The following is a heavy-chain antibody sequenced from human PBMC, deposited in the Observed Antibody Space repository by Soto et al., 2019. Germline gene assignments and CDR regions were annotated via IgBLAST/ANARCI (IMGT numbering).Heavy chain of an antibody. V-gene: IGHV1-69*01. CDR2: IIPIFGTA. D-gene: IGHD2-2*01. J-gene: IGHJ6*02. CDR3: ARDDPRYCSSTSCYEKYYYYGMDV. Sequence: QVQLVQSGAEVKKPGSSVKVSCKASGGTFSSYAISWVRQAPGQGLEWMGGIIPIFGTANYAQKFQGRVTITADESTSTAYMELSSLRSEDTAVYYCARDDPRYCSSTSCYEKYYYYGMDVWGQGTTVTVSS. CDR1: GGTFSSYA.